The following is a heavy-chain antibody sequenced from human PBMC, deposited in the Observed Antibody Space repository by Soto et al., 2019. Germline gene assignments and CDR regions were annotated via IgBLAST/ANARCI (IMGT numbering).Heavy chain of an antibody. CDR2: ISGSGGST. J-gene: IGHJ3*02. V-gene: IGHV3-23*01. CDR1: GFSFSSYA. Sequence: PGGSVRLSCAASGFSFSSYAMSWVRQAPGKGLAWLSAISGSGGSTYYAYSVKGRFTLSRDNSKNTLYRQMKSLRAEDTAVYSCARCSDYDAFDIGGRGRMVTVSS. CDR3: ARCSDYDAFDI. D-gene: IGHD3-10*02.